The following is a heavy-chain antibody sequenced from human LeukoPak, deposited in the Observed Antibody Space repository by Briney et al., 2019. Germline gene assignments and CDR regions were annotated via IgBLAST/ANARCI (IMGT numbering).Heavy chain of an antibody. Sequence: ASVTVSCKASGYTFSSYGISWVRQAPGQGLEWMGWISAYNGNTNFAQKLQGRVTMTTNTSTSTAYMELRSLRSDDTAVYYCARFPLGGYSGYDYVAYFDYWGQGTLVTVSS. V-gene: IGHV1-18*01. CDR1: GYTFSSYG. CDR3: ARFPLGGYSGYDYVAYFDY. CDR2: ISAYNGNT. J-gene: IGHJ4*02. D-gene: IGHD5-12*01.